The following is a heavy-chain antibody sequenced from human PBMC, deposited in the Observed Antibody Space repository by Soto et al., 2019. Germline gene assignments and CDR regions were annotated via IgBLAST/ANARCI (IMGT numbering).Heavy chain of an antibody. CDR3: ARDARGDEAPMDY. V-gene: IGHV1-69*13. CDR2: IIPIFDTA. Sequence: GASVKVSCKASGGTFSSYAISWVRQAPGQGLEWMGGIIPIFDTADYAQKFQGRVTITADESTNTAYMELSRLRSDDTAVYYCARDARGDEAPMDYWGQGTLVTGSS. J-gene: IGHJ4*02. CDR1: GGTFSSYA. D-gene: IGHD3-10*01.